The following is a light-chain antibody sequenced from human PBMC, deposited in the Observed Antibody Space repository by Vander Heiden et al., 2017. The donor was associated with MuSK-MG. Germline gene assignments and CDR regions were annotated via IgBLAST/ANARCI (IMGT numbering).Light chain of an antibody. CDR3: SSYRSNNTPLYV. CDR2: DVR. J-gene: IGLJ1*01. Sequence: QSALTQPASVSGSPGQSITISCTGTSSDVGGYNYVSWYQQHPGKAPKLMIYDVRNRPSGVSDRSSGSKSGNTASLTISGLQAEDEADYYCSSYRSNNTPLYVFGTGTKVTVL. V-gene: IGLV2-14*03. CDR1: SSDVGGYNY.